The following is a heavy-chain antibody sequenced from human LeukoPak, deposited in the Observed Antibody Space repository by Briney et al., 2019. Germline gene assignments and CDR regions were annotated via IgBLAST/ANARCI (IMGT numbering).Heavy chain of an antibody. D-gene: IGHD5-12*01. Sequence: ASVKVSCKASGYTFTSYDINWVRQATGQGLEWMGWMNPNSGSTGYAQKFRGRVTITRNTSISTAYMELSGLRSEDTAVYYCARGRSAGYPYYFEYWGQGTLVTVSS. V-gene: IGHV1-8*03. J-gene: IGHJ4*02. CDR1: GYTFTSYD. CDR3: ARGRSAGYPYYFEY. CDR2: MNPNSGST.